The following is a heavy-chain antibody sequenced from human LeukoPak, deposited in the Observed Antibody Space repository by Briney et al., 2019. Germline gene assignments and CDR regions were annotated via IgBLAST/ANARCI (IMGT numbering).Heavy chain of an antibody. D-gene: IGHD3-22*01. CDR2: ISYSGST. Sequence: MPSETLSLTCTVSGGSISSGGYYWSWIRQHPGRGLEWIGYISYSGSTYYNPPLKSRVTISVDTSKNQFSLKLRSVTAADTAVYYCARVDYYDSSGYYAEYFQHWGQGTLVTVSS. V-gene: IGHV4-31*03. J-gene: IGHJ1*01. CDR1: GGSISSGGYY. CDR3: ARVDYYDSSGYYAEYFQH.